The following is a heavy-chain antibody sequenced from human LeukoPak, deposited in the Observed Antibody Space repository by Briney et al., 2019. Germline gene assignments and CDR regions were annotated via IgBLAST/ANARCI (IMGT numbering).Heavy chain of an antibody. CDR1: GYTFTGYY. D-gene: IGHD1-26*01. CDR2: INPNSGGT. Sequence: ASVKVSCKASGYTFTGYYMHWVRQAPGQGLEWMGWINPNSGGTNYAQKFQGRVTMTRDTSTSTAYMELRSLRSDDTAVYYCARVIVEDAFDIWGQGTMVTVSS. J-gene: IGHJ3*02. V-gene: IGHV1-2*02. CDR3: ARVIVEDAFDI.